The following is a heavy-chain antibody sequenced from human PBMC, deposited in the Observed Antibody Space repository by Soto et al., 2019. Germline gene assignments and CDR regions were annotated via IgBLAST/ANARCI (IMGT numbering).Heavy chain of an antibody. J-gene: IGHJ5*02. Sequence: GGSLRLSCAASGFTFSSYAMSWVRQAPGKGLEWVSAISGSGGSTYYADSVKGRFTISRDNSKNTLYLQMNSLRAEDTAVYYCAKVALRPAVSGRWRWFDPWGQGTLVTVSS. V-gene: IGHV3-23*01. CDR2: ISGSGGST. CDR1: GFTFSSYA. CDR3: AKVALRPAVSGRWRWFDP.